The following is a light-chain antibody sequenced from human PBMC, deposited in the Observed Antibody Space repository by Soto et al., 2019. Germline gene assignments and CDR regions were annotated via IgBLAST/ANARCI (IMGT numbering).Light chain of an antibody. V-gene: IGLV2-11*01. CDR1: SSDVGGYPY. CDR2: DVS. J-gene: IGLJ1*01. CDR3: CSYAGSDTYV. Sequence: QSVLTQPRSVSGSPGPSVTISCTGTSSDVGGYPYVSWYQQHPGKAPQLMIYDVSKRPSGVPDRFSGSKSGNTASLTISGLQAEDEADYYCCSYAGSDTYVFGTGTKLTVL.